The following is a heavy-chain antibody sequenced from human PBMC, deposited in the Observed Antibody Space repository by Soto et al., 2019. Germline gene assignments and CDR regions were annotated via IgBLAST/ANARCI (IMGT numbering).Heavy chain of an antibody. CDR1: GFTFSSYD. V-gene: IGHV3-23*01. CDR3: AKSLYNANGAPNDH. D-gene: IGHD1-20*01. Sequence: EVQLLESGGGLVQPGGSLRLSCVGSGFTFSSYDMTWVRQAPGKGLEWVSSFSFYGRRDNTYYADSVKGRFTISRDNSRNTVYLQMDNLRVEDTAVYYCAKSLYNANGAPNDHWGQGTLVTVSS. J-gene: IGHJ4*02. CDR2: FSFYGRRDNT.